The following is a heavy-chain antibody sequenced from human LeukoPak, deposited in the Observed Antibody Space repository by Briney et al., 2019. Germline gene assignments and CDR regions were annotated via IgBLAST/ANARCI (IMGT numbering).Heavy chain of an antibody. D-gene: IGHD3-22*01. J-gene: IGHJ4*02. V-gene: IGHV3-23*01. CDR1: GFTFSSYA. CDR2: VSGSGGST. Sequence: GGSLRLSXAASGFTFSSYAMSWVRQAPGKGLEWVSSVSGSGGSTYYADSVKGRFTISRDNSKNTLYLQMNSLRAEDTAVYYCAKGSLYYYDSGGYRYFDYWGQGTLVTVSS. CDR3: AKGSLYYYDSGGYRYFDY.